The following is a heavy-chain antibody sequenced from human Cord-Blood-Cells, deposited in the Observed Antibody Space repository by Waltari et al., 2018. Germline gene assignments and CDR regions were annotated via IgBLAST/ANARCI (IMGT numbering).Heavy chain of an antibody. V-gene: IGHV4-38-2*02. J-gene: IGHJ3*02. D-gene: IGHD2-2*01. CDR2: IYHSGGT. Sequence: QVQLQESGPGLVKPSETLSLTCAVSGYSISSGYYWGWIRQPPGKGLEWIGSIYHSGGTYYNPSLKSRVTISVDTSKNQFSLKLSSVTAADTAVDYCAREIGYCSSTSCYDAFDIWGQGTMVTVSS. CDR3: AREIGYCSSTSCYDAFDI. CDR1: GYSISSGYY.